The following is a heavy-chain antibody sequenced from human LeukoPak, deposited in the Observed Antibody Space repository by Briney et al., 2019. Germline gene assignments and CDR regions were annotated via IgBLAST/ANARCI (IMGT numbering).Heavy chain of an antibody. D-gene: IGHD3-10*01. V-gene: IGHV3-13*01. CDR3: VRDYGPGGFGP. CDR2: IGTGGDN. J-gene: IGHJ5*02. CDR1: GFSFDNYD. Sequence: GGSLRLSCAVSGFSFDNYDMHWVRQISGEGLEWVAAIGTGGDNYYRDSVKGRFTIYRGNAKTSLYLQMNSLRVGETAVYYCVRDYGPGGFGPWGQGALVTVSS.